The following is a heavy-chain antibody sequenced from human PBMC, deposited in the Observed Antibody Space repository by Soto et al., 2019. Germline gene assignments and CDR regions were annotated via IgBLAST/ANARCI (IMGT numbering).Heavy chain of an antibody. CDR3: ARDASGWSLVYYMDV. V-gene: IGHV3-48*01. D-gene: IGHD6-19*01. CDR2: ISSSSSTI. Sequence: GGFLRLSCAASGFTFSSYSRNWVRQAPGKGLEWLSYISSSSSTIFYADSVKGRFTISRDNAKNSLYLQMDSLRAEDTAVYYCARDASGWSLVYYMDVWGKGTTVTVS. CDR1: GFTFSSYS. J-gene: IGHJ6*03.